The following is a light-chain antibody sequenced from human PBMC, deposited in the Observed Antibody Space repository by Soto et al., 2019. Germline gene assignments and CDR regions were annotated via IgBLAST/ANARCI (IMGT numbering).Light chain of an antibody. CDR3: QQYYSYPRIT. CDR2: AAS. J-gene: IGKJ5*01. V-gene: IGKV1-8*01. CDR1: QGISSY. Sequence: AIRMPQSPSSLSASTGDRVTITCRASQGISSYLAWYQQKPGKAPKLLIYAASTLQSGVPSRFSGSGSGTDFTLTISCLQSEDFATYYCQQYYSYPRITFGQGTRLEI.